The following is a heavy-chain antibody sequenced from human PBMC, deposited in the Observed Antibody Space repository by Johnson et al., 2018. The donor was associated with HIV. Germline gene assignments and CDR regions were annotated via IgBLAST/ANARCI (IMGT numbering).Heavy chain of an antibody. Sequence: VQLVESGGGLVQPGGSLRLSCAASGFTFDDYGMSWVRQAPGKGLEWVSGINWTGGSTGYADSVKGRFTISRDNAKNSLYLQMNNLRAEDTALYYCARRWELHSNAFDIWGQGTMVTVSS. CDR2: INWTGGST. V-gene: IGHV3-20*04. CDR1: GFTFDDYG. J-gene: IGHJ3*02. CDR3: ARRWELHSNAFDI. D-gene: IGHD1-26*01.